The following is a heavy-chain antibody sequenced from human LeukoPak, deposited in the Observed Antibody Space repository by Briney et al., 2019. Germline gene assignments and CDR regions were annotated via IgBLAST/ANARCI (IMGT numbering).Heavy chain of an antibody. J-gene: IGHJ3*02. D-gene: IGHD2-2*01. CDR2: ISSSSSYI. CDR1: GFTFSSYG. V-gene: IGHV3-21*01. CDR3: ARDGGYCSSTSCYDAFDI. Sequence: GGSLRLSCAASGFTFSSYGMSWVRQAPGKGLEWVSSISSSSSYIYYADSVKGRFTISRDNAKNSLYLQMNSLRAEDTAVYYCARDGGYCSSTSCYDAFDIWGQGTMVTVSS.